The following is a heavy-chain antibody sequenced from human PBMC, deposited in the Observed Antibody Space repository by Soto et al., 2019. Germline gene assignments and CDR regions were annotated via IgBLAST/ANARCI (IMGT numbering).Heavy chain of an antibody. CDR1: GFTFSTSA. Sequence: SLRLSCAASGFTFSTSAMIWDRQSPGKGLEWVSVITGSGGSTYCADSVKGRFTISRDTSKNTLFLQMNSLRAEDTAVYYCAIDRYGDSGWIVYRGQRLLVTVSS. J-gene: IGHJ4*02. V-gene: IGHV3-23*01. CDR3: AIDRYGDSGWIVY. D-gene: IGHD4-17*01. CDR2: ITGSGGST.